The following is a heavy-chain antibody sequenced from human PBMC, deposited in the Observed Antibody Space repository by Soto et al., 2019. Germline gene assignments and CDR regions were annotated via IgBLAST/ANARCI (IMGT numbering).Heavy chain of an antibody. V-gene: IGHV4-4*07. CDR2: IYTSGST. D-gene: IGHD1-20*01. CDR1: GGSISSYY. CDR3: ARDKGRITNYYYYGMDV. J-gene: IGHJ6*02. Sequence: SETLSLTCTVSGGSISSYYWSWIRQPAGKGLEWIGRIYTSGSTNYNPSLKSRVTMSVDTSKNQFSLKLSSVTAADTAVYYCARDKGRITNYYYYGMDVWGQGTTVTASS.